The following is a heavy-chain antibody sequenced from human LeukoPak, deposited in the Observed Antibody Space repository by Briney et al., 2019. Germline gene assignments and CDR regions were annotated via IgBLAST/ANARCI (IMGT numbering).Heavy chain of an antibody. V-gene: IGHV1-2*02. CDR1: GYTFTGYY. J-gene: IGHJ3*02. D-gene: IGHD1-7*01. CDR2: INPKSGGT. CDR3: AREWDYPDEFDI. Sequence: ASVTVSFKASGYTFTGYYMHWVRQAPGEGLEWMGWINPKSGGTNYAQKFQGRVTMTRDTSISTAYTELSRLRFDDTAVYYCAREWDYPDEFDIWGQGTMVTVSS.